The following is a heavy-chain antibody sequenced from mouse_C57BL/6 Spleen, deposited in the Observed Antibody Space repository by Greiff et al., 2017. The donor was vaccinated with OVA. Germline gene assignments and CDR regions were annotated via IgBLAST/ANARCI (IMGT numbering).Heavy chain of an antibody. D-gene: IGHD2-1*01. CDR3: ARKDIYYGNYGYAMDY. CDR1: GFTFSDYG. CDR2: NSSGSSTI. Sequence: EVKLMESGGGLVKPGGSLKLSCAASGFTFSDYGMHWVRQAPEKGLEWVAYNSSGSSTIYYADTVKGRFTISRDNAKNTLFLQMTSMKSENTAMYYCARKDIYYGNYGYAMDYWGQGTSVTVSS. J-gene: IGHJ4*01. V-gene: IGHV5-17*01.